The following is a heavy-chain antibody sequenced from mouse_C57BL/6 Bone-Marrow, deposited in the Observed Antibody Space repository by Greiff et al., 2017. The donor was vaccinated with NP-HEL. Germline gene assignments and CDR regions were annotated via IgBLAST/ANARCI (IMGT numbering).Heavy chain of an antibody. J-gene: IGHJ3*01. CDR1: GFTFSDYG. CDR2: ISSGSSNI. V-gene: IGHV5-17*01. Sequence: DVKLVESGGGLVKPGGSLKLSCAASGFTFSDYGMHWVRQAPEKGLEWVAYISSGSSNIYYADTVKGRFTISRYNAKNTLFLQMSSLRSEDTAMYYCARPRSFAYWGQGTLVTVSA. CDR3: ARPRSFAY.